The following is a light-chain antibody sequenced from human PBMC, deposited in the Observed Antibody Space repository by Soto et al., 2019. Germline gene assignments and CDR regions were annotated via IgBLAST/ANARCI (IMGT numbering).Light chain of an antibody. CDR2: DAS. Sequence: DIQMTQSPSTLSASVGDRVTITCRASQSISSWLAWYQQKPGKAPKLLIYDASSLESGVPSRFSGSGSGTEFTLTISCLQSDDFATYYCQQYNSYSPWTFGQGTKVDIK. J-gene: IGKJ1*01. V-gene: IGKV1-5*01. CDR3: QQYNSYSPWT. CDR1: QSISSW.